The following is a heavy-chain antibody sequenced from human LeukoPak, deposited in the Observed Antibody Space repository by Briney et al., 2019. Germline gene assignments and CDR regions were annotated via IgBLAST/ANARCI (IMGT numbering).Heavy chain of an antibody. D-gene: IGHD3-10*01. J-gene: IGHJ4*02. V-gene: IGHV4-59*08. CDR3: ARLGGYFDY. CDR2: IYYSGST. Sequence: NTSETLSLTCTVSGGSISSYYWSWIRQPPGKGLEWIGYIYYSGSTNYNPSLKSRVTISVDTSKNQFSMKLSSVTAADTAVYDCARLGGYFDYWGQGTLVTVSS. CDR1: GGSISSYY.